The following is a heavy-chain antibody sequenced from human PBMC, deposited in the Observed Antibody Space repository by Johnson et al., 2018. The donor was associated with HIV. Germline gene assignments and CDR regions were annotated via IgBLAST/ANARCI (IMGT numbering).Heavy chain of an antibody. V-gene: IGHV3-30*03. Sequence: QMQLVESGGGVVQPGRSLRLSCAASGFAFSNYGMHWVRQAPGKGLEWVAVISFDGSHKYYTDSVKGLSTISRDNSNNTLYLHMNSLRPDDTGVYYCARANFNYYDSSGPDGHDAFDIWGQGTMVTVSS. D-gene: IGHD3-22*01. CDR2: ISFDGSHK. CDR1: GFAFSNYG. CDR3: ARANFNYYDSSGPDGHDAFDI. J-gene: IGHJ3*02.